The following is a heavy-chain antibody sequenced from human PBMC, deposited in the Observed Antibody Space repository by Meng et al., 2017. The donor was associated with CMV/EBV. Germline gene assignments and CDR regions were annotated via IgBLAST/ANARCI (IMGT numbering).Heavy chain of an antibody. CDR2: IYNTGST. CDR3: ARETVSASGGIDP. J-gene: IGHJ5*02. Sequence: SETLSLTCTVSGASVATDSYYWGWIRQPPGKGLEWIGYIYNTGSTKYNPSLQTRVTVSADTPKNQFSLKLSSVTAADTATYYCARETVSASGGIDPWGRGTLVTVSS. V-gene: IGHV4-61*01. D-gene: IGHD2/OR15-2a*01. CDR1: GASVATDSYY.